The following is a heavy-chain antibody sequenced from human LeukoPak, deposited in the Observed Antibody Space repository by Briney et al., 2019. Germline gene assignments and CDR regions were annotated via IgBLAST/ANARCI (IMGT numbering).Heavy chain of an antibody. V-gene: IGHV3-23*01. D-gene: IGHD3-16*01. J-gene: IGHJ4*02. Sequence: GGSLRLSCAASGFTFSSYAMTWVRQAPGKGLEWVSATSGSGGSTYYADSVKGRFTISRDNSKNTLYLQMNTLRVEDTAVYYCARSPAVWYWGQGTLVTVSS. CDR2: TSGSGGST. CDR1: GFTFSSYA. CDR3: ARSPAVWY.